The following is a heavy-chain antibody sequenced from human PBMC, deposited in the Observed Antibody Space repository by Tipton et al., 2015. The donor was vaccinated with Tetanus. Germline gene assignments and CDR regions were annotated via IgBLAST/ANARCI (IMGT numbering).Heavy chain of an antibody. D-gene: IGHD3-22*01. Sequence: TLSLTCAVYGGSFSAHYWSWIRQAPGKGLEWLGYISHSGTTNYNPSLMSRVTLSLDTARGQFSLKLTSVTAADAAVYFCARDRRDFAYDSRGFYSPLYYFDNWGQGVRVTVSS. V-gene: IGHV4-34*09. CDR1: GGSFSAHY. CDR3: ARDRRDFAYDSRGFYSPLYYFDN. J-gene: IGHJ4*02. CDR2: ISHSGTT.